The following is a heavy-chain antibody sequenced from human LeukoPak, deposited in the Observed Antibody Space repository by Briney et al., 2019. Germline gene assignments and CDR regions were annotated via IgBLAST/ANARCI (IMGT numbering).Heavy chain of an antibody. Sequence: PGGSLRLSCAASGFTFSDSAIHWVRQAPGKGLEWVGRIRDKGYGHATAYAASVKGRFTLSRDDSKSTAYLQMNSLKTEDTALYYCTTPNEGNWFDPWGQGTLVTVSS. CDR1: GFTFSDSA. V-gene: IGHV3-73*01. D-gene: IGHD2-8*01. CDR3: TTPNEGNWFDP. J-gene: IGHJ5*02. CDR2: IRDKGYGHAT.